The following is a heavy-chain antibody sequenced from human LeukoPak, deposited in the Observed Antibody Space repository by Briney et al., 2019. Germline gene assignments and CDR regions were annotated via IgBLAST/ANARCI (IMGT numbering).Heavy chain of an antibody. V-gene: IGHV1-18*01. CDR2: ISAYNGNT. CDR1: GYTFTSYG. CDR3: ARDFHYDFWSDNHGWFDP. Sequence: GASVKVSCKASGYTFTSYGISWVRQAPGQGLEWMGWISAYNGNTNYAQKLQGRVTMTTDTSTSTAYMELRSLRSDDTAVYYCARDFHYDFWSDNHGWFDPWGQGTLVTVSS. J-gene: IGHJ5*02. D-gene: IGHD3-3*01.